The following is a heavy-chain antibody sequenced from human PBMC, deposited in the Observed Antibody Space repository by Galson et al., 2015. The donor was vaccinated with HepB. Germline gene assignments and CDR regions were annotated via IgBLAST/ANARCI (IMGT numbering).Heavy chain of an antibody. CDR1: GFTFSSYG. D-gene: IGHD6-19*01. V-gene: IGHV3-30*02. Sequence: SLRLSCAASGFTFSSYGMHWVRQAPGKGLEWVALIRFDGSNKYYTDSVKGRFTISRDNSKNTLYLQMNSLRAEDTAVYYCAKVIGSGPGLAFDIWGQGTMVTVSS. J-gene: IGHJ3*02. CDR3: AKVIGSGPGLAFDI. CDR2: IRFDGSNK.